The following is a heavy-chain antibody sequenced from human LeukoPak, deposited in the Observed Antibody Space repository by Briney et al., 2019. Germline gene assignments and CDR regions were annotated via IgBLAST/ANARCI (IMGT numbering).Heavy chain of an antibody. CDR2: INPNSGGT. D-gene: IGHD2-8*01. CDR1: GYTFTGYY. V-gene: IGHV1-2*04. Sequence: VASVKVSCKASGYTFTGYYMHWVRQAPGQGLEWMGWINPNSGGTNYAQKFQGWVTMTRDTSISTAYMELSRLRSDDTAVYFCAKDSRGYCSEGACYSIDYWGQGTLVTVAS. CDR3: AKDSRGYCSEGACYSIDY. J-gene: IGHJ4*02.